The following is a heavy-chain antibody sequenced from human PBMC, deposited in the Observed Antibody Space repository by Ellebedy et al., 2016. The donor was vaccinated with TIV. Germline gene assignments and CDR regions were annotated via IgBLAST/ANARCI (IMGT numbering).Heavy chain of an antibody. V-gene: IGHV3-9*03. Sequence: SLKISCAASGFTFDDYAMHWIRQAPGKGLEWVSGISWNSGNMGYADSVKGRFTISRDNAKNSLYLQMNSLRTEDMALYYCAKARYSTYDDFPYFDRWGQGTLVTVSS. CDR2: ISWNSGNM. D-gene: IGHD5-12*01. CDR3: AKARYSTYDDFPYFDR. CDR1: GFTFDDYA. J-gene: IGHJ4*02.